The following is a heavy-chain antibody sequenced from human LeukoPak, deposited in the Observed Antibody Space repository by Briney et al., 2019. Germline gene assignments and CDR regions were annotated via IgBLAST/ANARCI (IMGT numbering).Heavy chain of an antibody. V-gene: IGHV1-69*13. D-gene: IGHD6-13*01. J-gene: IGHJ4*02. Sequence: SGKVSCTASGGTFSTYATSWARQAPGQGREWRGGLISILGTANYAQKFQGRVTITAEESTSTAYMELSSLRAEGTAVYYCARDLGRIAEAGRNYWGQGTLVTVSS. CDR3: ARDLGRIAEAGRNY. CDR1: GGTFSTYA. CDR2: LISILGTA.